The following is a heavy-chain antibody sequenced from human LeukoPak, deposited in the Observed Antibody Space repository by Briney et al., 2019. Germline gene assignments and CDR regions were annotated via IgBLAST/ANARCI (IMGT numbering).Heavy chain of an antibody. CDR1: GYTFTGYY. D-gene: IGHD6-13*01. J-gene: IGHJ4*02. CDR2: INPNSGGT. CDR3: ARGYSSSWYEY. V-gene: IGHV1-2*02. Sequence: ASVKVSCKASGYTFTGYYMHWVRQAPGQGLEWMGWINPNSGGTNYARKFQGRVTMTRDTSISTAYMELSRLRSDDTAVYYCARGYSSSWYEYWGQGTLVTVSS.